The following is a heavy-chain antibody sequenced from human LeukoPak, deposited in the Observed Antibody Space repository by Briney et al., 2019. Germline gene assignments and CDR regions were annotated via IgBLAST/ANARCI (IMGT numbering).Heavy chain of an antibody. V-gene: IGHV3-30*18. CDR1: GFTFSSYG. CDR3: AKDIHYGDPHRRRYWHYGMDV. Sequence: GGSLRLSCAASGFTFSSYGMHWVRQAPGKGLEWVAVISYDGSNKYYADSVKGRFTISRDNSKNTLYLQMNSLRAEDTAVYYCAKDIHYGDPHRRRYWHYGMDVWGKGTTVTVSS. J-gene: IGHJ6*04. D-gene: IGHD4-17*01. CDR2: ISYDGSNK.